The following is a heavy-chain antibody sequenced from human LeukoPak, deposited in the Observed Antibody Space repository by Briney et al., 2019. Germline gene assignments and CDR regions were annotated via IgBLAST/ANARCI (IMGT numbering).Heavy chain of an antibody. V-gene: IGHV4-38-2*02. Sequence: PSETLSLTCTVSGYSLSSGYYWGWIRQPPGKGLEWIGSIYHSGSTYYNPSLKSRVTISVDTSKNQFSLKLSSVTAADTAVYYCARDDADEIAVAGLDYWGQGTLVTVSS. J-gene: IGHJ4*02. D-gene: IGHD6-19*01. CDR1: GYSLSSGYY. CDR3: ARDDADEIAVAGLDY. CDR2: IYHSGST.